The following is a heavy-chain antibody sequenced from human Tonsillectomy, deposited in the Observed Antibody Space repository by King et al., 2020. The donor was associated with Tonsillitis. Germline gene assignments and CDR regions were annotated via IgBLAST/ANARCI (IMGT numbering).Heavy chain of an antibody. CDR3: AKDKYPRRSRGAFDI. CDR2: ISWNSGSI. Sequence: VQLVESGGGLVQPGRSLRLSCASSGFTFDDYAMHWVRQAPGKCLEWVSGISWNSGSIGYADSVKGRFTISRDNAKNSLYLQVSRLGAEDTAFYYCAKDKYPRRSRGAFDIWGQGTMVTVSS. D-gene: IGHD4-17*01. CDR1: GFTFDDYA. V-gene: IGHV3-9*01. J-gene: IGHJ3*02.